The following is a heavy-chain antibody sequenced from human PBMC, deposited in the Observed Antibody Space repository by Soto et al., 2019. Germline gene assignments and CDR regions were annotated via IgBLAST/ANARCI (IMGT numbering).Heavy chain of an antibody. D-gene: IGHD2-2*01. CDR3: AGDLDLPPHYQHYGMDV. CDR1: GFIFSTYT. V-gene: IGHV3-23*01. J-gene: IGHJ6*02. CDR2: IGASERYT. Sequence: GGSLRLSCTVSGFIFSTYTMGWVRQAPGKGLEWVAGIGASERYTYYADSVKGRFTISRDNSRNTLDLQMSRLRVEDTAVYYCAGDLDLPPHYQHYGMDVWGQGTTVTVSS.